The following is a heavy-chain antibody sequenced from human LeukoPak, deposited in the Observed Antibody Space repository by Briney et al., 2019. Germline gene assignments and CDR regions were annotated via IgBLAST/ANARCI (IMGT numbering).Heavy chain of an antibody. CDR1: GGSISSYY. J-gene: IGHJ4*02. CDR3: ARDGH. V-gene: IGHV4-59*01. CDR2: IYYSGST. Sequence: SETLSLTCTVSGGSISSYYWSWIRQPPGKGLEWIGYIYYSGSTNYNPSLKSRGTISVDMSTNQFSLNLSSVTAADTAVYYCARDGHWGQGTLVTVSS.